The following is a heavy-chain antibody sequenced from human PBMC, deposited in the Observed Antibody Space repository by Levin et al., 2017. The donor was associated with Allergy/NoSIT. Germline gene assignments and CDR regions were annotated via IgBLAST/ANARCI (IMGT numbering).Heavy chain of an antibody. V-gene: IGHV3-72*01. J-gene: IGHJ4*02. D-gene: IGHD3-10*01. CDR2: VRKKVNNYTT. CDR3: ARGGSGSYYRD. Sequence: LSLTCAASGFTFSDHYMDWVRQAPGKGLEWVGRVRKKVNNYTTEYAASVKGRFITSRDDSKNSLYLQMDSLKAEDTAVYYCARGGSGSYYRDWGQGTLVTVSS. CDR1: GFTFSDHY.